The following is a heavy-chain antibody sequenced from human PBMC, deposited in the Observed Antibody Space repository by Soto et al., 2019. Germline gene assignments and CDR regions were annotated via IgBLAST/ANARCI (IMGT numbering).Heavy chain of an antibody. CDR2: IEWDDDK. J-gene: IGHJ4*02. CDR3: AHRRFGYSY. D-gene: IGHD2-15*01. V-gene: IGHV2-5*02. Sequence: QITLKESGPTLVKPTQTLTLTCSFSGFSIGTGGVSVGWIRQPPGKALEWLALIEWDDDKRYSPSLKSTLTITKYNSKNQVVLTMTNVDPVDTATYYCAHRRFGYSYWGQGIQVTVSA. CDR1: GFSIGTGGVS.